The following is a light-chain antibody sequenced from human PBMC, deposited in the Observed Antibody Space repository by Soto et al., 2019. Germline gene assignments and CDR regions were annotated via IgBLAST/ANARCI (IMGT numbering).Light chain of an antibody. J-gene: IGKJ4*01. CDR2: DAS. CDR3: QQRSNWPT. CDR1: QSVSSY. V-gene: IGKV3-11*01. Sequence: EIVLTQSPATLSLSPGERATLSCRASQSVSSYLAWYQQKPGQAPRLLIYDASNRATRIPARFSGSGSGTDVTLAISSLEPEDFAVYYCQQRSNWPTFGGGTKVEIK.